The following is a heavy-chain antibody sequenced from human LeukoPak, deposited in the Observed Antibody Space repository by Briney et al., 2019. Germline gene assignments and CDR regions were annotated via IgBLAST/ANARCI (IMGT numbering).Heavy chain of an antibody. CDR2: IIPILGIA. V-gene: IGHV1-69*02. D-gene: IGHD3-22*01. Sequence: SVKVSCKASGGTFSSYTISWVRQAPGQGLEWMGRIIPILGIANYAQKFQGRVTMTSNTSMSTAYMELTSLRSEDTAVYYCARGTFDSSGYYCAYWGQGTLVTVSS. CDR1: GGTFSSYT. J-gene: IGHJ4*02. CDR3: ARGTFDSSGYYCAY.